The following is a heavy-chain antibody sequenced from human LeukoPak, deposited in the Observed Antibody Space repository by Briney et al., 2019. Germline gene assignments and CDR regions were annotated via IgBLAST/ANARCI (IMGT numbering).Heavy chain of an antibody. D-gene: IGHD4/OR15-4a*01. CDR2: INANSGET. Sequence: ASVKVSCKTSGYTFSGYYLNWVRQAPGQGLEWMGWINANSGETNYAQKFQGRVTMTRDTSISTAYMELSRLRSDDTAVYYCARDRSPAPGRDYGRGHFDYWGQGTLVTVSS. J-gene: IGHJ4*02. V-gene: IGHV1-2*02. CDR1: GYTFSGYY. CDR3: ARDRSPAPGRDYGRGHFDY.